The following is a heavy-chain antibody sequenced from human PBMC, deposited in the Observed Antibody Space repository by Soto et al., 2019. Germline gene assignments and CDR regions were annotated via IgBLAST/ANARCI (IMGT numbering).Heavy chain of an antibody. D-gene: IGHD3-10*01. J-gene: IGHJ6*02. CDR2: ISDYNGNT. CDR3: ARAGYYSGSGTYSPPRYYGMDV. V-gene: IGHV1-18*01. CDR1: GYTFSSYG. Sequence: QVQLVQSGAEVKRAGASVKVSCKASGYTFSSYGLSWVRQAPGQGLEWMGWISDYNGNTHYAQKFQGRVIMTTDTSTRTAYMELRSLRSDDTAVYFCARAGYYSGSGTYSPPRYYGMDVWGQGTTVTVSS.